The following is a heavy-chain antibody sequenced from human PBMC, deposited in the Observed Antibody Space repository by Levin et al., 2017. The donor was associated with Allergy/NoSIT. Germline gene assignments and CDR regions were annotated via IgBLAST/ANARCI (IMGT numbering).Heavy chain of an antibody. CDR3: ARQARYSSGWLNDAFDI. J-gene: IGHJ3*02. CDR2: IYPGDSDT. Sequence: PGESLKISCKGSGYSFTSYWIGWVRQMPGKGLEWMGIIYPGDSDTRYSPSFQGQVTISADKSISTAYLQWSSLKASDTAMYYCARQARYSSGWLNDAFDIWGQGTMVTVSS. CDR1: GYSFTSYW. V-gene: IGHV5-51*01. D-gene: IGHD6-19*01.